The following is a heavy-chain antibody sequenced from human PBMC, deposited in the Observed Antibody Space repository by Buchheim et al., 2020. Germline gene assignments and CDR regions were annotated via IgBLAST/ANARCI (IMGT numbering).Heavy chain of an antibody. Sequence: QVQLVESGGGVVQPGRSLRLSCAASGFTFSSYGMHWVRQAPGKGLEWVAVISYDGSNKYYADSVKGRFTISRDNSKNTLYLLMNSLRAEDTAVYYCAKDLRSRLWYGADYWGQGTL. CDR3: AKDLRSRLWYGADY. D-gene: IGHD3-10*01. J-gene: IGHJ4*02. CDR1: GFTFSSYG. CDR2: ISYDGSNK. V-gene: IGHV3-30*18.